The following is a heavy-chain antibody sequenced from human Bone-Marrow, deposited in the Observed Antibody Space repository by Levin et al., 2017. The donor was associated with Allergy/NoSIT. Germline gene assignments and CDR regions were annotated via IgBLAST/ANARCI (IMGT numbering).Heavy chain of an antibody. D-gene: IGHD3-10*01. CDR1: GFTFSSYA. J-gene: IGHJ4*02. V-gene: IGHV3-23*01. Sequence: GESLKISCAASGFTFSSYAMSWVRQAPGKGLEWVSAISGSGGSTYYADSVKGRFTISRDNSKNTLYLQMNSLRAEDTAVYYCAKGTDYYGSGSSVGYFDYWGQGTLVTVSS. CDR2: ISGSGGST. CDR3: AKGTDYYGSGSSVGYFDY.